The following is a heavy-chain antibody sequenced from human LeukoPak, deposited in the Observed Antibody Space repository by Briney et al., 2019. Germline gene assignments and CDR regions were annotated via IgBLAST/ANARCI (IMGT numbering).Heavy chain of an antibody. Sequence: GASVKVSCKASGYIFTGYYLFWVRQAPGQGLEWMGWINPNGGATRYAQKFQGRVTLTSDTSIRTTYMEMSSLTPDDTAVYYCAKGDPATAATANSWGQGTLVTVSS. J-gene: IGHJ4*02. CDR1: GYIFTGYY. CDR2: INPNGGAT. CDR3: AKGDPATAATANS. D-gene: IGHD6-13*01. V-gene: IGHV1-2*02.